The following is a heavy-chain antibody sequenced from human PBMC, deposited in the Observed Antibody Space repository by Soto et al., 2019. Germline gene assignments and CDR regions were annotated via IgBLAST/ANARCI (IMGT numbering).Heavy chain of an antibody. Sequence: QVHLVESGGGVVQAGTSLRLSCTASGFLFTSYNFHWVRQAPGKGLEWVAVISEDGGTEYFADAVRGRFLISKDTSKNTVYLQMNSLRPEDTGTYFCARRLAPTVSALGYWGQGTLVTVSS. V-gene: IGHV3-30-3*01. D-gene: IGHD4-4*01. CDR2: ISEDGGTE. CDR3: ARRLAPTVSALGY. CDR1: GFLFTSYN. J-gene: IGHJ4*02.